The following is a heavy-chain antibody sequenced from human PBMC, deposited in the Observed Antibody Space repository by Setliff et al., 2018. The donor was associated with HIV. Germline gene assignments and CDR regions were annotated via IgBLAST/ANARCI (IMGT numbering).Heavy chain of an antibody. CDR2: IYPGDSDT. Sequence: GESLKISCKGSGYSFTNYWIGWVRQMPGKGLEWMGIIYPGDSDTRYSPSFQGQVTISADKSFSTAYLQWSSLKASDTAMYYCARLSVVTATRIYYFDYWGQGTLVTVSS. D-gene: IGHD2-21*02. J-gene: IGHJ4*02. CDR1: GYSFTNYW. V-gene: IGHV5-51*01. CDR3: ARLSVVTATRIYYFDY.